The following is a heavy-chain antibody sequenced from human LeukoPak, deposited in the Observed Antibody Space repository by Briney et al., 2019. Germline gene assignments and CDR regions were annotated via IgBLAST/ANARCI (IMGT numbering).Heavy chain of an antibody. D-gene: IGHD3-22*01. V-gene: IGHV3-53*01. CDR1: GFTFSSNY. J-gene: IGHJ4*02. Sequence: TGGSLRLSCAASGFTFSSNYMSWVRQAPGKGLEWVSVLYSDGTTYYADSVKGRFTISRDNSKNTLYLQMNNLRAEDTAVYYCARAAYDSNGFTANHDYWGQGTLVTVSS. CDR3: ARAAYDSNGFTANHDY. CDR2: LYSDGTT.